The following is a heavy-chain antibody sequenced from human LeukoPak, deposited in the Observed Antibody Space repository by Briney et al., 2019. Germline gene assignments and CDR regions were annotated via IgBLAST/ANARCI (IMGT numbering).Heavy chain of an antibody. CDR1: GFTFSSYS. Sequence: GGSLRLSCAASGFTFSSYSMNWVRQAPGRGLEWVSYISSSSSTIYYADSVKGRFTISRDNAKNSLYLQMNSLRAEDTAVYYCAREGYSSSWYKGSFDYWGQGTLVTVSS. CDR2: ISSSSSTI. V-gene: IGHV3-48*04. CDR3: AREGYSSSWYKGSFDY. D-gene: IGHD6-13*01. J-gene: IGHJ4*02.